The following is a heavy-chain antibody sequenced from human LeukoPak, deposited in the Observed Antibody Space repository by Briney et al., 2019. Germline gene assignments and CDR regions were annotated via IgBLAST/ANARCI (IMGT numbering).Heavy chain of an antibody. Sequence: GGSLRLSCAASGFTFSSYAMSWVRQAPGKGLEWVSAISGSGGSTYYADSVKGRFTISRDNSKNTLYLQMNSLRAEDTAVYYCARDRHYSGSHWGLDYWGQGTLVTVSS. CDR1: GFTFSSYA. CDR2: ISGSGGST. D-gene: IGHD1-26*01. J-gene: IGHJ4*02. V-gene: IGHV3-23*01. CDR3: ARDRHYSGSHWGLDY.